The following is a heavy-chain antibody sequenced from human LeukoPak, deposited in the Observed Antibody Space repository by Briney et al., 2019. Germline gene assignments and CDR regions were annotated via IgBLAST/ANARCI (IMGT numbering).Heavy chain of an antibody. D-gene: IGHD6-13*01. CDR3: ARERPSEIAAAGDFDY. V-gene: IGHV4-59*01. CDR1: GGSISGYY. J-gene: IGHJ4*02. Sequence: SETLSLTCTVSGGSISGYYWSWIRQPPGKGLEWIGYIYYNGSTNYNPSLKSRVTISVDTSKNQFSLKLSSVTAADTAVYYCARERPSEIAAAGDFDYWGQGTLVTVSS. CDR2: IYYNGST.